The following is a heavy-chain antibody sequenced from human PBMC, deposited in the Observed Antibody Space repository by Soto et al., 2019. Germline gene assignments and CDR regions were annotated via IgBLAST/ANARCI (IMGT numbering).Heavy chain of an antibody. CDR1: GFTFSSYW. CDR2: INSDGSST. CDR3: ATYGQHLMDS. Sequence: GGSLRLSCAASGFTFSSYWMHWVRQAPGKGLVWVSRINSDGSSTSYADSVKGRFTISRDNSKNTVNLQMNSLRAEDTAVYYCATYGQHLMDSWGQGTLVTVSS. D-gene: IGHD4-17*01. V-gene: IGHV3-74*01. J-gene: IGHJ4*02.